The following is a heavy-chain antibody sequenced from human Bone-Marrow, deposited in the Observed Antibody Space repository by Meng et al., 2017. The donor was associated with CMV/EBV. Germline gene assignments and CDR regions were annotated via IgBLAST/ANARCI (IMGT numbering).Heavy chain of an antibody. J-gene: IGHJ4*02. Sequence: GGSLKISCAASGFTFSSYAMSWVRQAPGKGLEWVSVIYSGGSSTYYADSVKGRFTISRDNSKNTLYLQMNSLRAEDTAVYYCAKASYYDFWSGYYSFDYWGQGPRVTGSS. CDR2: IYSGGSST. CDR1: GFTFSSYA. V-gene: IGHV3-23*03. D-gene: IGHD3-3*01. CDR3: AKASYYDFWSGYYSFDY.